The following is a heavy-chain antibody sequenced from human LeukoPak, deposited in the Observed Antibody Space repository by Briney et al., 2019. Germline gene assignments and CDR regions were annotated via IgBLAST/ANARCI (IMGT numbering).Heavy chain of an antibody. D-gene: IGHD2-8*02. Sequence: GRSLRLSCAASGFTFSGYAMYWVRQAPGKRLEWVAGISNDGNNKYYADSVKGRFSISRDNSKNTLYLQMNSLRAEDTAVYYCASDFRSYNIRWCLDYWGQGTLVTVSS. CDR3: ASDFRSYNIRWCLDY. CDR1: GFTFSGYA. J-gene: IGHJ4*02. V-gene: IGHV3-30-3*01. CDR2: ISNDGNNK.